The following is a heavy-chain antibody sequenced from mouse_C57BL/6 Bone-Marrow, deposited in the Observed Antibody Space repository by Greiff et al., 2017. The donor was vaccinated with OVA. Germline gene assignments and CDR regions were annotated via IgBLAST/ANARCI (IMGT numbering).Heavy chain of an antibody. CDR2: IYPRSGNT. J-gene: IGHJ4*01. D-gene: IGHD1-1*01. Sequence: VQVVESGAELARPGASVKLSCKASGYTFTSYGISWVKQRTGQGLEWIGEIYPRSGNTYYNEKFKGQATLTADKSSSTAYMELRSLTSEDSAVYFCAREHSSYAMDYWGQGTSVTVSS. CDR1: GYTFTSYG. CDR3: AREHSSYAMDY. V-gene: IGHV1-81*01.